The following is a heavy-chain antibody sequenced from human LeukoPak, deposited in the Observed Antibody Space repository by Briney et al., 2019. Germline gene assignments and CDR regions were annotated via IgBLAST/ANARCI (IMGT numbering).Heavy chain of an antibody. CDR3: ARGPYYGSGSYGRYFDY. CDR1: GYTFTGYY. V-gene: IGHV1-2*02. Sequence: GASVKVSCKASGYTFTGYYMHWVRQAPGQGLEWMGWINPNSGGTNYAQKFQGRVTMTRDTSISTAYMELSRLRSDDTAVYYCARGPYYGSGSYGRYFDYWGQGTLVTVSS. J-gene: IGHJ4*02. D-gene: IGHD3-10*01. CDR2: INPNSGGT.